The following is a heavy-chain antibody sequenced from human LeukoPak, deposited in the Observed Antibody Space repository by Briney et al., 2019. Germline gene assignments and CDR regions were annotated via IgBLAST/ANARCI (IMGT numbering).Heavy chain of an antibody. D-gene: IGHD3-10*01. Sequence: GGSLRLSCATSEFTFNIHEMNWVRQAPGKGLEWVSYISSSGSTKHYADSVKGRFTISRDNAKNTLYLQMNSLRAEDTAVYYCARDLLLWFGESTDAFDIWGQGTMVTVSS. V-gene: IGHV3-48*03. CDR3: ARDLLLWFGESTDAFDI. CDR1: EFTFNIHE. J-gene: IGHJ3*02. CDR2: ISSSGSTK.